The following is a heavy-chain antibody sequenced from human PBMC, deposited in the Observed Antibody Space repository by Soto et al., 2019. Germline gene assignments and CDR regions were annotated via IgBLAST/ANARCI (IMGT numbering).Heavy chain of an antibody. CDR1: GFTFSSYS. V-gene: IGHV3-21*01. J-gene: IGHJ4*02. CDR2: ISSSSSYI. D-gene: IGHD2-2*01. CDR3: AGLEGYCSSTSCYGRPLLDY. Sequence: GGSLRLSCAASGFTFSSYSMNWVRQAPGKGLEWVSSISSSSSYIYYADSVKGRFTISRDNAKNSLYLQMNSLRAEDTAVYYCAGLEGYCSSTSCYGRPLLDYWGQGTLVTVSS.